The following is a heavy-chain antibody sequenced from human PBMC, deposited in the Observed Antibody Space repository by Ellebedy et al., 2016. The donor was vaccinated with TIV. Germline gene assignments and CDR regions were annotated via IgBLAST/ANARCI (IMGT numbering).Heavy chain of an antibody. J-gene: IGHJ3*02. D-gene: IGHD1-26*01. Sequence: GESLKISXAASGFTFSSYAMSWVRQAPGKGLEWVSAISGSGGSTYYADSVKGRFTISRDNSKNTLYLQMNSLRAEDTAVYYCALRGDLFLVGAPDAFDIWGQGTMVTVSS. CDR3: ALRGDLFLVGAPDAFDI. CDR1: GFTFSSYA. CDR2: ISGSGGST. V-gene: IGHV3-23*01.